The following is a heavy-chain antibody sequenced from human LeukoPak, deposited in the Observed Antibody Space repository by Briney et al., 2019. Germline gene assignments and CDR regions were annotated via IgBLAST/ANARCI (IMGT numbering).Heavy chain of an antibody. V-gene: IGHV3-23*01. J-gene: IGHJ4*02. Sequence: PGGSLRLSCAASGFTFSSYAMSWVRQAPGKGLEWVSAISGSGGSTYYAGSVKGRFTISRDNSKNTLYLQMNSLRAEDTAVYYCAIQTVTTTRSRFDYWGQGTLVTVSS. CDR3: AIQTVTTTRSRFDY. D-gene: IGHD4-17*01. CDR2: ISGSGGST. CDR1: GFTFSSYA.